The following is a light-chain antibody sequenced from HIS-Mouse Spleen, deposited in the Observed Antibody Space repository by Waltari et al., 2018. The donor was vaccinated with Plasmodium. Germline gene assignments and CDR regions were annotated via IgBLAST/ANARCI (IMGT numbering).Light chain of an antibody. J-gene: IGKJ3*01. CDR3: QQYNNWSFT. V-gene: IGKV3-15*01. Sequence: MTQSPSSLSASVGDRVTITCRASQSVSSNLAWYQQKPGQAPRLLIYGASTRATGITARFSGSGSGTEFTLTISSLQSEDFAVYYCQQYNNWSFTFGPGTKVDIK. CDR1: QSVSSN. CDR2: GAS.